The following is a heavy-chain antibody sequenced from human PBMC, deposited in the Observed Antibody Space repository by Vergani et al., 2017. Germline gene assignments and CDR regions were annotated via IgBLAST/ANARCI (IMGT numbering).Heavy chain of an antibody. CDR2: IIPIFGTA. Sequence: QVQLVQSGAEVKKPGSSVKVSCKASGGTFSSYAISWVRQAPGQGLEWMGGIIPIFGTANYAQKFQGRVTITADESTSTAYMELSSLRSEDTAVYYCARGESAGYFDWLSAPGAFDIWGQGTMVTVSS. CDR1: GGTFSSYA. D-gene: IGHD3-9*01. J-gene: IGHJ3*02. CDR3: ARGESAGYFDWLSAPGAFDI. V-gene: IGHV1-69*12.